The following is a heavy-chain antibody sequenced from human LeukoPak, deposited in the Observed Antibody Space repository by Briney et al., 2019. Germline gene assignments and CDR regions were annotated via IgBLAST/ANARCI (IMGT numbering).Heavy chain of an antibody. CDR3: ARGPLVGATHFDY. Sequence: GGSLRLSCAASGFTFSTYALHWVRQAPGKGLEWVAVISYDGTNKYYADSVKGRFTISRDNSKNTLYLQMNSLRAEDTAVYSCARGPLVGATHFDYWGQGTLVTVSS. CDR1: GFTFSTYA. D-gene: IGHD1-26*01. CDR2: ISYDGTNK. J-gene: IGHJ4*02. V-gene: IGHV3-30*01.